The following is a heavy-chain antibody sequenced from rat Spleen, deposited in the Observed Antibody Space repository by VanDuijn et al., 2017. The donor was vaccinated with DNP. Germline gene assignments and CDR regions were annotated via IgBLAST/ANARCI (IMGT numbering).Heavy chain of an antibody. CDR1: GFSLISNG. V-gene: IGHV2-4*01. CDR3: ARDWDTTGITPYAMDA. CDR2: IWSGGST. J-gene: IGHJ4*01. Sequence: QVQLKESGPGLVQPSQTLSLTCTVSGFSLISNGVSWVRQPPGKGLEWIGAIWSGGSTDYNSAIKSRLSISRDTSKSQVFLKMNSLQTEDTATYYCARDWDTTGITPYAMDAWGQGTSVTVSS. D-gene: IGHD1-9*01.